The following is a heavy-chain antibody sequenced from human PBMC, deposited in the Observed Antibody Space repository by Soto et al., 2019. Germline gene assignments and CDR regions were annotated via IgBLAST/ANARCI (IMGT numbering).Heavy chain of an antibody. CDR1: GYTLTGYY. CDR2: INPNSGGT. CDR3: ARDQGVTSELFNY. V-gene: IGHV1-2*02. Sequence: ASVKVSCKTSGYTLTGYYIHWVRQAPGQGLEWMGWINPNSGGTDYEHKFQGRVTMTRDTSICTVHMELNRLRSDDTAVYYGARDQGVTSELFNYWGHGSLVTVSS. J-gene: IGHJ4*01. D-gene: IGHD3-10*01.